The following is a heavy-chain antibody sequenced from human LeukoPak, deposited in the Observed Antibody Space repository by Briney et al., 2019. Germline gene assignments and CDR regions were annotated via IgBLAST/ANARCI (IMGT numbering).Heavy chain of an antibody. Sequence: GGSLRLSCATSGFTFSSYWMHWVRQVPGKGLVWGSRISTDGSTTGYADSVKGRFTISRDNAKNTLYLQMKSLRDEDTAVYYCARDFSPSMFDYWGQGTLVTVTS. CDR1: GFTFSSYW. CDR2: ISTDGSTT. J-gene: IGHJ4*02. D-gene: IGHD2/OR15-2a*01. V-gene: IGHV3-74*01. CDR3: ARDFSPSMFDY.